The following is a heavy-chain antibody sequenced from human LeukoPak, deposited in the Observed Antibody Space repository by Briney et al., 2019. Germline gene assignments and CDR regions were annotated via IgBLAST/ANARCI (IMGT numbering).Heavy chain of an antibody. CDR3: ARSPTRLHYYDSSPPADY. CDR1: GGSISSGSYY. J-gene: IGHJ4*02. Sequence: SQTLSLTCTVSGGSISSGSYYWSWIRKPAGKGLEWIGRIYTSGSTNYNPSLKSRVTISVDTSKNQFSLKLSSVTAADTAVYYCARSPTRLHYYDSSPPADYWGQGTLVTVSS. CDR2: IYTSGST. D-gene: IGHD3-22*01. V-gene: IGHV4-61*02.